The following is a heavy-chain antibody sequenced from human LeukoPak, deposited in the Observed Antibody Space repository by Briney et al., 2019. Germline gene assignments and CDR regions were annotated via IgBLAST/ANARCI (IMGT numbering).Heavy chain of an antibody. Sequence: ASVKVCCKASGYTFTGYYMHWVRQAPGQGLEWMGWINPNSGGTNYAQKFQGRVTMTRDTSISTAYMELSRLRSDDTAVYYCARVGETGENAFDIWGQGTMVTVSS. CDR1: GYTFTGYY. V-gene: IGHV1-2*02. J-gene: IGHJ3*02. CDR2: INPNSGGT. CDR3: ARVGETGENAFDI. D-gene: IGHD7-27*01.